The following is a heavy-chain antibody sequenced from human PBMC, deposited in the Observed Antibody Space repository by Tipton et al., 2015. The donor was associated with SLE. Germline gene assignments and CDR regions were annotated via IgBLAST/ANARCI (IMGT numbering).Heavy chain of an antibody. V-gene: IGHV3-74*01. CDR3: ASVTGLDQWREVWFDP. J-gene: IGHJ5*02. CDR2: VNTDGRTT. Sequence: SLRLSCAASGFTFSTYWMHWVRQAPGKGLVWVSRVNTDGRTTSYADSVKGRFTISRDNAKDTVYLQMNSLRAGDTAVYYFASVTGLDQWREVWFDPWGQGTLVTVSS. CDR1: GFTFSTYW. D-gene: IGHD6-19*01.